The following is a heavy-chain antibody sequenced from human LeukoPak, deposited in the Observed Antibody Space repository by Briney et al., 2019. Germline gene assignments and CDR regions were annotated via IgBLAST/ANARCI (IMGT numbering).Heavy chain of an antibody. J-gene: IGHJ6*03. V-gene: IGHV1-46*03. CDR3: AGRHVNDYHYMDV. CDR1: GYTFTSYY. D-gene: IGHD2/OR15-2a*01. CDR2: INPSGGST. Sequence: ASVKVSCKASGYTFTSYYMHWVRQAPGQELEWMVIINPSGGSTSYAQKFQGRVTMTRDTSTSTVYMELSSLRSEDTAVYYCAGRHVNDYHYMDVWGKGTTVTVSS.